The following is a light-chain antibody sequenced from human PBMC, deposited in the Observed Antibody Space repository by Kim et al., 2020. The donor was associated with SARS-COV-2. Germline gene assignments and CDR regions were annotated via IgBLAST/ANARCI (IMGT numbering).Light chain of an antibody. Sequence: DIQMTQSPSSLSASVGDRVTITCRASQSINSYLNWYQQKPGKAPNLLIYHASSLESGVPSRFSGSGSGTDFTLTISSLQPEDFATYYCQQSYSSPLTFGGGTKVDIK. V-gene: IGKV1-39*01. CDR1: QSINSY. CDR2: HAS. CDR3: QQSYSSPLT. J-gene: IGKJ4*01.